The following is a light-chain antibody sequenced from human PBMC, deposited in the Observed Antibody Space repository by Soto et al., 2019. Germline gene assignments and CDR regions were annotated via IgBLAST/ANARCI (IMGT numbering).Light chain of an antibody. V-gene: IGKV1-33*01. J-gene: IGKJ5*01. CDR3: QQYDILPIT. CDR1: QDINIY. Sequence: DIQKTQSPSSLFASVGDRVTITFQATQDINIYLNWYQQKPGKAPNLLIYDASNLEIGVPSRFSGSGSGTHFTFTISSLQTEDIGTYYCQQYDILPITFGRGTRLEIK. CDR2: DAS.